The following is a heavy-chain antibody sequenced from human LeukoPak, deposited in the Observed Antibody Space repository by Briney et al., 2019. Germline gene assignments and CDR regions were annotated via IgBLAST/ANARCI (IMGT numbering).Heavy chain of an antibody. CDR3: TRVRDSGYDSLDY. J-gene: IGHJ4*02. D-gene: IGHD5-12*01. V-gene: IGHV4-59*01. CDR1: GGSISSYY. CDR2: IYYSGST. Sequence: PSETLSLTXTVSGGSISSYYWGWIGQPPGKGLEWIGYIYYSGSTNYNPSLKSRVTISVDTSKNQFSLKLSSVTAADTAVYYCTRVRDSGYDSLDYWGQGTLVTVSS.